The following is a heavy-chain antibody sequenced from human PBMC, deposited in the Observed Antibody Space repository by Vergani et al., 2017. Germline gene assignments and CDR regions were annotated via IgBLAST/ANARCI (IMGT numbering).Heavy chain of an antibody. CDR3: AGEGDYDVWSGGWGYYYYYMDV. D-gene: IGHD3-3*01. V-gene: IGHV1-69*11. CDR1: GGTFSSYA. J-gene: IGHJ6*03. CDR2: IIPILGTA. Sequence: QVQLVQSGAEVKKPGSSVKVSCKASGGTFSSYAISWVRQAPGQGLEWMGRIIPILGTANYAQKFQGRVTITADESTSTAYMELSSLRSEDTAVYYCAGEGDYDVWSGGWGYYYYYMDVWGKGTTVTVSS.